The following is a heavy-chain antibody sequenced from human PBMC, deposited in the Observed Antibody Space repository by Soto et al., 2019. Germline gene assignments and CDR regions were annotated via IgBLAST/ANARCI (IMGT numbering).Heavy chain of an antibody. CDR1: GFNFSSYS. J-gene: IGHJ3*02. CDR3: AKGKEQWLVTAFRI. D-gene: IGHD6-19*01. Sequence: VGSLRLSCGAFGFNFSSYSMHWVRQAPCKGLEWVAVIWYNRSNIYYADSVKGRFTISRDNSKNTLYLQMNSLRAEDTAVYYCAKGKEQWLVTAFRIWGRGTMLTGSS. CDR2: IWYNRSNI. V-gene: IGHV3-33*08.